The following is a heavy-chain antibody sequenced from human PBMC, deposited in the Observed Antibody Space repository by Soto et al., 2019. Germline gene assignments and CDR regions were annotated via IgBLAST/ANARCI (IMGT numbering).Heavy chain of an antibody. D-gene: IGHD4-17*01. J-gene: IGHJ4*02. CDR2: INISNGNT. CDR1: GHTFKSHQ. V-gene: IGHV1-3*04. Sequence: VSSEATGHTFKSHQKYWVRQAPGQRLECMGWINISNGNTEYSQNFQGRVTMTRDTSASTAYMELSSLRSEDTAVYYCARDTDLTLVTTLDYWGQGTPVTV. CDR3: ARDTDLTLVTTLDY.